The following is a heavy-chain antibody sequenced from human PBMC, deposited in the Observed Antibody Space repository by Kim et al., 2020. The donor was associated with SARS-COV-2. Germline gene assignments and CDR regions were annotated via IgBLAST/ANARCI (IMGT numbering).Heavy chain of an antibody. Sequence: GGSLRLSCAASGFTFSNYGMHWVRQAPGKGLEWVAVISYDGSNKYYADSVKGRFTISRDNSKNTLYLQMNSLRTEYTAVYYCAKDPKIRESSGWYYYYYGMDVWGQGTTVTVSS. CDR1: GFTFSNYG. V-gene: IGHV3-30*18. CDR3: AKDPKIRESSGWYYYYYGMDV. D-gene: IGHD6-19*01. J-gene: IGHJ6*02. CDR2: ISYDGSNK.